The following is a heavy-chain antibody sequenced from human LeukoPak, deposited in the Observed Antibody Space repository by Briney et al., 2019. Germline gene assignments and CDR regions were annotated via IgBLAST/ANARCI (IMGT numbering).Heavy chain of an antibody. CDR3: ARAREGYSSSWPYFDY. CDR2: IYSGGST. V-gene: IGHV3-66*01. CDR1: GFTVSSNY. D-gene: IGHD6-13*01. J-gene: IGHJ4*02. Sequence: GGSLRLSCAASGFTVSSNYMSWVRQAPGKGLEWVSVIYSGGSTYYADSVKGRFTISRDNSKNTLYLQMNSLRAEDTAVYYCARAREGYSSSWPYFDYWGQGTLVTVSS.